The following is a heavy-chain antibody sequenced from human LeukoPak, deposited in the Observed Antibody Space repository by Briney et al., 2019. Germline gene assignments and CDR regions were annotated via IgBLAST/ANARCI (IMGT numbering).Heavy chain of an antibody. J-gene: IGHJ6*04. D-gene: IGHD3-10*02. CDR2: VSHDGTTK. V-gene: IGHV3-30*04. CDR3: AELGITMIGGV. Sequence: GGSLRLSCVASGFTFSTYTMHWVRQAPGKGLEWVAVVSHDGTTKYYADPVRGRFTISRDNAKNSLYLQMNSLRAEDTAVYYCAELGITMIGGVWGKGTTVTISS. CDR1: GFTFSTYT.